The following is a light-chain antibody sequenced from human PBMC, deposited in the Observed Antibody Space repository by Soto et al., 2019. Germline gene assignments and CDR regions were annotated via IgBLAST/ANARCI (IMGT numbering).Light chain of an antibody. CDR1: QSVSSN. CDR3: QQYNDGPPAIS. V-gene: IGKV3-15*01. J-gene: IGKJ5*01. CDR2: GAS. Sequence: IVMKQSPVTVSVAPGERATLSCRASQSVSSNLAWYQQKPGQAPRPLIYGASTRAFGIPGRFSGSGSGTEFTLTISSLQSEDFAVYFCQQYNDGPPAISFGQGTRLEN.